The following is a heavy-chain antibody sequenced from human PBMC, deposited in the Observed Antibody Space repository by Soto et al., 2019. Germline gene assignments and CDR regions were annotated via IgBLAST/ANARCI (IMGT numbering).Heavy chain of an antibody. CDR2: VGGEGVSI. D-gene: IGHD3-22*01. V-gene: IGHV3-23*01. CDR1: GFTFSSYT. J-gene: IGHJ3*02. Sequence: PGGSLRLSCAASGFTFSSYTMSWVRQAPRKGLEWVSAVGGEGVSIYYADSVKGRFTTSRDNSKNTLYLQMNRLRADDTAVYYCAKAFNVYFSDNNGHYGWRAFDIWGQGTMVTVSS. CDR3: AKAFNVYFSDNNGHYGWRAFDI.